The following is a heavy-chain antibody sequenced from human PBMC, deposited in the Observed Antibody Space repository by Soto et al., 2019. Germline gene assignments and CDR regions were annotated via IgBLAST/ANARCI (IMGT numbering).Heavy chain of an antibody. CDR1: GGTFSSYA. J-gene: IGHJ4*02. V-gene: IGHV1-69*13. Sequence: SVKVSCKASGGTFSSYAISWVRQAPGQGLEWMGGIIPIFGTANYAQKFQGRVTITADESTSTAYMELSSLRSEDTAVYYCARDAGTYYYDSSGYGCFNYWGQGTLVTVSS. CDR2: IIPIFGTA. D-gene: IGHD3-22*01. CDR3: ARDAGTYYYDSSGYGCFNY.